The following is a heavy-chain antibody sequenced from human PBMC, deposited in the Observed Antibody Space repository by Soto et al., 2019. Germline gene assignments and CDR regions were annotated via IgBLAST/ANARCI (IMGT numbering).Heavy chain of an antibody. CDR3: ARVTREMATARAFDI. D-gene: IGHD5-18*01. CDR1: GGTFSSYA. V-gene: IGHV1-69*13. J-gene: IGHJ3*02. CDR2: IIPIFGTA. Sequence: SVKVSCKASGGTFSSYAISWVRQAPGQGLEWMGGIIPIFGTANYAQKFQGRVTITADESTSTAYMELSSLRSEDTAVYYCARVTREMATARAFDIWGQGKMVTVSS.